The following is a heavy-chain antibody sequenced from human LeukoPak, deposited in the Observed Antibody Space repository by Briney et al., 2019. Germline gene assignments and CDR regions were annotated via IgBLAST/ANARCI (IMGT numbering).Heavy chain of an antibody. CDR2: ISSNGGST. Sequence: PGGSLRLSCAASGFTLRRYSMHWVRQAPGKGLEYVSAISSNGGSTYYANSVKGRFTISRDNSKNTLYLQMGSLRAEDTAVYYCARGSTNYGNWFDPWGQGTLVTVSS. V-gene: IGHV3-64*01. D-gene: IGHD1-1*01. CDR3: ARGSTNYGNWFDP. J-gene: IGHJ5*02. CDR1: GFTLRRYS.